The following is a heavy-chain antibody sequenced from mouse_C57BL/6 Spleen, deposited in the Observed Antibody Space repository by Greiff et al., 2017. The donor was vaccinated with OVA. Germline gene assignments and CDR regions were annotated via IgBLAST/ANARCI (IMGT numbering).Heavy chain of an antibody. CDR1: GYTFTDYY. CDR2: IYPGSGNT. J-gene: IGHJ4*01. CDR3: ARRGDFYYALDY. V-gene: IGHV1-76*01. Sequence: QVHVKQSGAELVRPGASVKLSCKASGYTFTDYYINWVKQRPGQGLEWIARIYPGSGNTYYNEKFKGKATLTAEKSSSTAYMQLSSLTSEDSAVYFCARRGDFYYALDYWGQGTSVTVSS.